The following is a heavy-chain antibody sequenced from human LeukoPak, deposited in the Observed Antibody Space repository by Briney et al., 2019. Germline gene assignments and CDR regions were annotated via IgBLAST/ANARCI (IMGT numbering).Heavy chain of an antibody. CDR1: GFSFGIYW. CDR2: INSDGSST. CDR3: IRSVSDGSGYYRVLEY. D-gene: IGHD3-22*01. Sequence: GGSLRLSCAASGFSFGIYWMHWVRRAPGKGPVWVSRINSDGSSTNYADSVKGRLTMSRDNAKNTLYLHINSLRAEDTAIYYCIRSVSDGSGYYRVLEYWGQGTLVTVSS. V-gene: IGHV3-74*01. J-gene: IGHJ4*02.